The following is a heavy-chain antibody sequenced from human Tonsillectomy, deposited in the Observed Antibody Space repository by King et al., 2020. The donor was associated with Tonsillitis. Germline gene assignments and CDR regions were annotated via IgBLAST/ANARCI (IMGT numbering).Heavy chain of an antibody. CDR3: AKGGYCSSTSCPFDY. CDR1: GFTFSSYA. J-gene: IGHJ4*02. V-gene: IGHV3-23*04. D-gene: IGHD2-2*01. CDR2: ISGSGGST. Sequence: VQLVESGGGLVQPGGSLRLSCAASGFTFSSYAMSWVRQGPGKGLEWGSGISGSGGSTYYADSVKGRFTISRDNSKNTLYLQMNSLRAEDTAVYYCAKGGYCSSTSCPFDYWGQGTLVTVSS.